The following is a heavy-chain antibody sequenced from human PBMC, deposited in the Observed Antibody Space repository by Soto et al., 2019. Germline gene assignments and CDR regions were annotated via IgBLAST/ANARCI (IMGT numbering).Heavy chain of an antibody. CDR1: GFTFSVYA. CDR3: AKDVHYDILTGIEYFHH. Sequence: EVQLLGSGGGLVHPGGSLRLSCAASGFTFSVYAMSWVRQAPGKGLEWVSGISGSAASTNYADSVKGRFTISRDNSKSTLYLQMNSLRAEDTAVYYCAKDVHYDILTGIEYFHHWAQGTLVTVSS. CDR2: ISGSAAST. J-gene: IGHJ1*01. D-gene: IGHD3-9*01. V-gene: IGHV3-23*01.